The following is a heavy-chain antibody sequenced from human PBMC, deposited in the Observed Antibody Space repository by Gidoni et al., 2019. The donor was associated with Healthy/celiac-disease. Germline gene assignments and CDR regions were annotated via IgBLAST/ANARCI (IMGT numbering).Heavy chain of an antibody. J-gene: IGHJ5*02. Sequence: EVQLVESGGGLVKPGGSLRLSCAASGFTFSNAWMSWVRQAPGKGLEWVGRIKSKTDGGTTDYAAPVKGRFTISRDDSKNTLYLQMNSLKTEDTAVYYCTTALQGDLDYGDYFGGWFDPWGQGTLVTVSS. D-gene: IGHD4-17*01. CDR3: TTALQGDLDYGDYFGGWFDP. V-gene: IGHV3-15*01. CDR1: GFTFSNAW. CDR2: IKSKTDGGTT.